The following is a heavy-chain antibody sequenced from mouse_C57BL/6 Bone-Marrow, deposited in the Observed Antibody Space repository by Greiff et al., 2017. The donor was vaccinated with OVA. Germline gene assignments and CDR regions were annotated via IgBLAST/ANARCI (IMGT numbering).Heavy chain of an antibody. CDR2: ISSGRSTI. Sequence: EVKLVESGGGLVKPGGSLKLSCPALGFTFSDYGLHWGRQALEKGLEWVAYISSGRSTIYLAGTVKGRFTISRDNAKNTLFLQMTRLRSEDTAMYYCARDPPDYDGSSPGYWGQGTTLTVSS. J-gene: IGHJ2*01. D-gene: IGHD1-1*01. CDR3: ARDPPDYDGSSPGY. CDR1: GFTFSDYG. V-gene: IGHV5-17*01.